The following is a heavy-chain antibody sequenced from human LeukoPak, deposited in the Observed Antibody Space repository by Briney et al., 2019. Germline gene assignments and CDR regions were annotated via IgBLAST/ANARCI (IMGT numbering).Heavy chain of an antibody. CDR1: GYTFTGYY. Sequence: ASAKVSCKASGYTFTGYYMHWVRQAPVQGLEWMGWINPNSGVTYYAQKFQGRVSMTRDTSISTAYMEVSRLRSDDSALYYCARLSTPNLYYFDYWGQGTLVTVSS. CDR3: ARLSTPNLYYFDY. J-gene: IGHJ4*02. D-gene: IGHD3-16*02. V-gene: IGHV1-2*02. CDR2: INPNSGVT.